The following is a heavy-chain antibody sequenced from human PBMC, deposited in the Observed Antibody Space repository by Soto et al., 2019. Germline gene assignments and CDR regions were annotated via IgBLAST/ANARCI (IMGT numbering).Heavy chain of an antibody. CDR3: ARNYYDSGGGFDY. J-gene: IGHJ4*02. CDR1: GFPVSSNF. CDR2: IYSGGST. V-gene: IGHV3-53*01. Sequence: PGGSLRLSCAASGFPVSSNFMNWVRQAPGKGLEWVSVIYSGGSTYYADSVKGRFTISRDKSKNTLYLQMNSLRAEDTAVYYCARNYYDSGGGFDYWGQGTLVTVSS. D-gene: IGHD3-22*01.